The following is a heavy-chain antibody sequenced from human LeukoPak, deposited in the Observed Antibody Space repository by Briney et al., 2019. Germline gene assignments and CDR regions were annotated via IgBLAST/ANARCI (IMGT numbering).Heavy chain of an antibody. CDR3: ARDRGSGLRYFDY. V-gene: IGHV4-31*03. D-gene: IGHD3-22*01. CDR1: GGSVSSVGYY. J-gene: IGHJ4*02. Sequence: SETLSLTCTVSGGSVSSVGYYWSWIRPHPGEGLEWIGYIHHSGNTHYNPSLKSRVTISVDTSKNQFSLKLSSVTAADTAVYYCARDRGSGLRYFDYWGQGTLVTVSS. CDR2: IHHSGNT.